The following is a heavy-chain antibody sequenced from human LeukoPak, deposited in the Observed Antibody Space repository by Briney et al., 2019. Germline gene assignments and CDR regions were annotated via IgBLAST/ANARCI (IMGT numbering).Heavy chain of an antibody. CDR3: AKDPVIPYSSGWNYYGMDV. CDR1: GYTFTGYY. V-gene: IGHV3-30*18. CDR2: ISYDGSNK. J-gene: IGHJ6*02. Sequence: SCKASGYTFTGYYIHWVRQAPGKRLEWVAVISYDGSNKYYADSVKGRFTISRDNSKNTLYLQMNSLRAEDTAVYYCAKDPVIPYSSGWNYYGMDVWGQGTAVTVSS. D-gene: IGHD6-19*01.